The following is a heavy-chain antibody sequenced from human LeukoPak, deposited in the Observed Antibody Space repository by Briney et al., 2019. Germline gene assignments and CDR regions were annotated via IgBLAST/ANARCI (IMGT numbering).Heavy chain of an antibody. V-gene: IGHV3-7*01. CDR3: ARAAAVRSFVWLCDY. CDR1: GFTFSSYW. Sequence: GGSLRLSCAASGFTFSSYWMSWVRQAPGKGLEWVANIKQDGSEKYYVDSVKGRFTISRDNAKNSLYLTTNSLRAQDTAVYYCARAAAVRSFVWLCDYSGQGTLVTVSS. CDR2: IKQDGSEK. J-gene: IGHJ4*02. D-gene: IGHD3-9*01.